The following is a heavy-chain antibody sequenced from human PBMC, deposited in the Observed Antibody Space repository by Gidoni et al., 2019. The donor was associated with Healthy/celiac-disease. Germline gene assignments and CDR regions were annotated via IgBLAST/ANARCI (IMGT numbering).Heavy chain of an antibody. Sequence: QVQLVESGGGLVKPGGSLRLCCPASGLTCSDYYMGWIRQAPGQGLEWVSYIGSSGSTIYYANSVKGRFTISRDNAKNSLYLQMNSLRAEDTAVYYCARDWGPTVTVNAFDIWGQGTMVTVSS. CDR2: IGSSGSTI. D-gene: IGHD4-17*01. CDR3: ARDWGPTVTVNAFDI. V-gene: IGHV3-11*01. J-gene: IGHJ3*02. CDR1: GLTCSDYY.